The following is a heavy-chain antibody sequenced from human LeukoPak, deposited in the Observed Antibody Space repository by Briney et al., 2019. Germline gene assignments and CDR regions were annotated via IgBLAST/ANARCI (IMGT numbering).Heavy chain of an antibody. CDR2: ISGSGDST. D-gene: IGHD6-13*01. CDR1: GFTFSNYA. V-gene: IGHV3-23*01. CDR3: AKDSSSWLFDY. J-gene: IGHJ4*02. Sequence: GRSLRLSCAASGFTFSNYAMSWVRQAPGKGLEWVSGISGSGDSTYYADSMKGRFAISRDNFKSTLYLQMNSLRAEDTAVYYCAKDSSSWLFDYWGQGILVTVSS.